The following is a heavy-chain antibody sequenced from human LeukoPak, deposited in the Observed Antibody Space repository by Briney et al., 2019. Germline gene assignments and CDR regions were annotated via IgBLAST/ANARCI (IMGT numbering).Heavy chain of an antibody. CDR3: ARDSRKGYCTNGVCHGVLDY. CDR1: GFTFSSYS. J-gene: IGHJ4*02. D-gene: IGHD2-8*01. Sequence: GGSLGLSCAASGFTFSSYSMNWVRQAPGKGLEWVSSISSSSSYIYYADSVKGRFTISRDNAKNSLYLQMNSLRAEDTAVYYCARDSRKGYCTNGVCHGVLDYWGQGTLVTVSS. CDR2: ISSSSSYI. V-gene: IGHV3-21*01.